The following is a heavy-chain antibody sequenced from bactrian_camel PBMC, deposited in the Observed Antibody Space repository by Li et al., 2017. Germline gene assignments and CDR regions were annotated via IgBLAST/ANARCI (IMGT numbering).Heavy chain of an antibody. J-gene: IGHJ4*01. CDR3: AASPSSRGCWWGAVWMY. CDR1: GYTGSDYC. Sequence: QVQLVESGGGSVQAGGSLRLSCAASGYTGSDYCLGWFRQAPGKEREGIVSIDSEGQTTYAESVKGRFTISQDNAKSTLYLQMDSLKPEDSDMYYCAASPSSRGCWWGAVWMYWGQGTQVTVS. CDR2: IDSEGQT. D-gene: IGHD7*01. V-gene: IGHV3S53*01.